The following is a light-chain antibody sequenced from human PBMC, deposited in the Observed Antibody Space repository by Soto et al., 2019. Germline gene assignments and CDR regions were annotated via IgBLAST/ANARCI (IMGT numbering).Light chain of an antibody. CDR3: SSYSATYTYV. CDR2: AVS. V-gene: IGLV2-11*01. J-gene: IGLJ1*01. CDR1: SSDVGDYNY. Sequence: QSVLAQPRSVSGSPGQSVTISCTGTSSDVGDYNYVCWYQHHPGKAPKLMIYAVSKRPSGVPDRFSGSKSGNTASLTISGLQAEDEADYYCSSYSATYTYVFGTGTKVP.